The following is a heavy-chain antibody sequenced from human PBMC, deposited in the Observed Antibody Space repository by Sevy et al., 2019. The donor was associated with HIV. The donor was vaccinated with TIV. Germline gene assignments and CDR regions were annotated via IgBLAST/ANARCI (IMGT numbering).Heavy chain of an antibody. V-gene: IGHV3-21*01. CDR3: ARHLVIPSTTDYFYYAMDV. CDR2: ISSSSTYI. D-gene: IGHD2-21*01. Sequence: GSLRLSCAASGFNIKTYNMNWVRQAPGKGLEWVSSISSSSTYIYYADSVKGRFTISRDNAKNSLYLQMSSLRAEDTAVYYCARHLVIPSTTDYFYYAMDVWGQGTTVTVSS. J-gene: IGHJ6*02. CDR1: GFNIKTYN.